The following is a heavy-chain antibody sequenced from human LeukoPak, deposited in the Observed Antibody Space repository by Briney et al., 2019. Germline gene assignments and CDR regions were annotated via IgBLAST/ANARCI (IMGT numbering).Heavy chain of an antibody. CDR3: AKETGSWFDP. J-gene: IGHJ5*02. CDR1: GFTFDDYD. D-gene: IGHD3-9*01. CDR2: ISWNSGGI. V-gene: IGHV3-9*01. Sequence: GGSLRLSCAASGFTFDDYDMHWVRQAPGKGLVWVSGISWNSGGIGYADSVKGRFTISRDNAKNSLYLQMNSLRAEDTALYYCAKETGSWFDPWGQGTLVTVSS.